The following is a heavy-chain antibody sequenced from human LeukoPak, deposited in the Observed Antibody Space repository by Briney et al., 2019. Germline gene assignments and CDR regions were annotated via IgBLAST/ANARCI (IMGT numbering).Heavy chain of an antibody. J-gene: IGHJ4*02. V-gene: IGHV3-30-3*01. Sequence: GGSLRLSCAASGFTFSSYAMDWVRQAPGKGLEWVACISYDGSNKYYADSVKGRFTISRDNSKNTLYLQMNSLRAEDTAVYYCARDNYYDSSGYYYYWGQGTLVTVSS. D-gene: IGHD3-22*01. CDR3: ARDNYYDSSGYYYY. CDR1: GFTFSSYA. CDR2: ISYDGSNK.